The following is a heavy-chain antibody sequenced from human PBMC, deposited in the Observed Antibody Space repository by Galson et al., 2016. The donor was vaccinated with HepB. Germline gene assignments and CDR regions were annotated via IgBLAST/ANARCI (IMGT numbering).Heavy chain of an antibody. Sequence: SVKVSCKASGGPFSSYSINWVRQAPGHGLEWMGGIIPSFGTPNYAQRFKGRFSITADESTSTAYMELNSLRSEDTAVYYCARKLEKHCGSASGYDDWGQGTLVTVS. D-gene: IGHD2-2*01. V-gene: IGHV1-69*13. CDR2: IIPSFGTP. J-gene: IGHJ4*02. CDR3: ARKLEKHCGSASGYDD. CDR1: GGPFSSYS.